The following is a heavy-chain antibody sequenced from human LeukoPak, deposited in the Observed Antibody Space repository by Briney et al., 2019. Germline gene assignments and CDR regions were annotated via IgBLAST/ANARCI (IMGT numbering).Heavy chain of an antibody. V-gene: IGHV6-1*01. CDR3: ARGGLISLATTPLAAFDI. J-gene: IGHJ3*02. CDR2: TYYRSKWYS. D-gene: IGHD1-26*01. Sequence: SQTLSLTCAISGDSVSRNTAGWNWIRQSPSRGLEWLGRTYYRSKWYSDFAPSVRNRITITPDTSKNQFSLQLNSVTSENTAVYYCARGGLISLATTPLAAFDIWGQGTMVSVSS. CDR1: GDSVSRNTAG.